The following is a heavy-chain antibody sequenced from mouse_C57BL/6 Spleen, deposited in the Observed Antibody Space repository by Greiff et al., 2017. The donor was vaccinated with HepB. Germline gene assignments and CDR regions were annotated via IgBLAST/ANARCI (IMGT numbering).Heavy chain of an antibody. CDR1: GFTFSSYA. CDR3: ARAGSGYFDY. D-gene: IGHD3-2*02. CDR2: ISDGGSYT. J-gene: IGHJ2*01. Sequence: DVQLVESGGGLVKPGGSLKLSCAASGFTFSSYAMSWVRQTPEKRLEWVATISDGGSYTYYPDNVKGRFTISRDNAKNNLYLQMSHLKSEDTAMYYCARAGSGYFDYWGQGTTLTVSS. V-gene: IGHV5-4*01.